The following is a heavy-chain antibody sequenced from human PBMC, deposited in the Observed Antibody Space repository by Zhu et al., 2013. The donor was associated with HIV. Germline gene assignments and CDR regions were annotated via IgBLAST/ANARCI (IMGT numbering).Heavy chain of an antibody. J-gene: IGHJ3*02. V-gene: IGHV4-30-2*01. CDR2: IYYTGNT. D-gene: IGHD4-4*01. Sequence: VQLQESGSGLVKPSQTLSLTCAVSGGSLSSRGFSWSWIRQPPGKGPEWLGYIYYTGNTYYNPSLKSRVIISADRSRNQFSLRLTSVTVADTAVYYCARTRDPYSGPEGGLFDIWGRGTLVTVSS. CDR1: GGSLSSRGFS. CDR3: ARTRDPYSGPEGGLFDI.